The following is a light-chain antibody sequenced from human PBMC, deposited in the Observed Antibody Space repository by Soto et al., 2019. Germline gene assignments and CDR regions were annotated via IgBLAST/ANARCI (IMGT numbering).Light chain of an antibody. CDR3: TSYTSSSTLV. J-gene: IGLJ3*02. CDR2: EVS. V-gene: IGLV2-14*01. CDR1: SNDIGGYNY. Sequence: QSALTQPASVSGSPGQSITISCTGTSNDIGGYNYVSWYQHHPGKAPKLMIFEVSNRPSGVSNRFSGSKSGKTASLTISGLRAEDEADYYCTSYTSSSTLVFGGGTKVTVL.